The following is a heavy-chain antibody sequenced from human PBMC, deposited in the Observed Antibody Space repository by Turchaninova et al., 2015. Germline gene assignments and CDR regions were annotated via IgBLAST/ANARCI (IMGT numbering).Heavy chain of an antibody. Sequence: EVQLXXXGGXXVQPGXSLXXXWAXSGCTFSAYWMHWVRQVPGKGLVWVSRLNRDGSSATYADSVRGRFTISRDDAKNTLYLQMNSLRDEDTAVYYCARVPLSGYRAFDIWGQGTMVTVSS. D-gene: IGHD3-22*01. CDR3: ARVPLSGYRAFDI. J-gene: IGHJ3*02. V-gene: IGHV3-74*01. CDR1: GCTFSAYW. CDR2: LNRDGSSA.